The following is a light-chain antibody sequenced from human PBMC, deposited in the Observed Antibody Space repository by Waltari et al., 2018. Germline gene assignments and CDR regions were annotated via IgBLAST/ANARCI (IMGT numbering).Light chain of an antibody. V-gene: IGLV2-14*03. CDR3: SAYTKSTTRYWV. CDR2: DVN. CDR1: SSDVGAYDY. J-gene: IGLJ3*02. Sequence: QSALTQPASVSGSPGQSITISCTGTSSDVGAYDYVSWYQQHPGKAPKLLIYDVNNRPSGVSPRFCGSKSGNTASLTISGLQAEDEANYFCSAYTKSTTRYWVFGGGTKVTVL.